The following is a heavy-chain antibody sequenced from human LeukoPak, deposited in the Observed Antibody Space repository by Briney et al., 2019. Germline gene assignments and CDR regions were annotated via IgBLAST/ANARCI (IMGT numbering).Heavy chain of an antibody. CDR2: ISYDGSNK. V-gene: IGHV3-30-3*01. CDR1: GFTFSSYA. D-gene: IGHD3-22*01. J-gene: IGHJ4*02. Sequence: GGSLRLSCAASGFTFSSYAMHWVRQAPGKGLEWVAVISYDGSNKYYADSVKGRFTISRDNSKNTLYLQMNSLRAEDTAVYYSARNSGYSFDYWGQGTLVTVSS. CDR3: ARNSGYSFDY.